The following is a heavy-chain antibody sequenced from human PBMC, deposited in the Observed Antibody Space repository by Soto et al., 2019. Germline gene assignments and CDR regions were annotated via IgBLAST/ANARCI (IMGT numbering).Heavy chain of an antibody. CDR1: GGSISSYY. CDR2: IYYSGST. D-gene: IGHD2-15*01. CDR3: ARVSGRLVDYFDY. V-gene: IGHV4-59*01. J-gene: IGHJ4*02. Sequence: QVQLQESGPGLVKPSETLSLTCTVSGGSISSYYWSWIRQPPGKGLEWIGYIYYSGSTNYNPSLKSRVTISVDTSKNQFSLKLSSVTAADTAVYYCARVSGRLVDYFDYWGQGTLVTVSS.